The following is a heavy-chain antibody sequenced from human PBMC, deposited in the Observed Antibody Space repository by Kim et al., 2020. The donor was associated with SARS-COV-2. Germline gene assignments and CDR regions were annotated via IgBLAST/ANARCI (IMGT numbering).Heavy chain of an antibody. J-gene: IGHJ4*02. V-gene: IGHV4-61*02. CDR3: ARLYSTGWYYFDY. D-gene: IGHD6-19*01. Sequence: TLSLTCTVSGGSISSGSFYWSWIRQPAGKGLEWIGRIYTSGSTNYNPSLKSRVTISVDTSKNQFSLKLSSVTAADTAVYYCARLYSTGWYYFDYWGQGTLVTVSS. CDR1: GGSISSGSFY. CDR2: IYTSGST.